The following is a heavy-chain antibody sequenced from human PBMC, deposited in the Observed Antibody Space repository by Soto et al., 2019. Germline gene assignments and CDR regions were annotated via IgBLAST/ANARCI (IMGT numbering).Heavy chain of an antibody. CDR2: IIPIFGTA. V-gene: IGHV1-69*13. Sequence: GASVKVSCKASGGTFSSYAISWVRQAPGQGLEWMGGIIPIFGTANYAQKFQGRVTITADESTSTAYMELSSLRSEDTAVYYCARTTRIAPNWFDPWGQATRVTVSS. J-gene: IGHJ5*02. CDR1: GGTFSSYA. D-gene: IGHD6-13*01. CDR3: ARTTRIAPNWFDP.